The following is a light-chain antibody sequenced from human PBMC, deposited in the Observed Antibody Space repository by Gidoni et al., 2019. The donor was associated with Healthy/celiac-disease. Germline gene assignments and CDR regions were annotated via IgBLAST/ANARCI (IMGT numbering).Light chain of an antibody. CDR3: QQFYT. J-gene: IGKJ2*01. Sequence: EIVMTQSPATLSVSPGERATLSCRASQSVSSNLAWYQQKPGQAPRLLIYGASTRATGIPARFSGSGSGTEFTLTISSLQSEDFAVYYCQQFYTFXXXTKLEIK. V-gene: IGKV3-15*01. CDR2: GAS. CDR1: QSVSSN.